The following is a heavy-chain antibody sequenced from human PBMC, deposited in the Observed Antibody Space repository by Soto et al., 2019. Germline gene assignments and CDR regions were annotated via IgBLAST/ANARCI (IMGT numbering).Heavy chain of an antibody. D-gene: IGHD6-13*01. V-gene: IGHV5-51*01. CDR3: ARRYSSSWAAFDY. Sequence: GESLKISCEGSGYSFTSYWIGWVRQMPGKGLEWMGIIYPGDSDTRYSPSFQGQVTISADKSISTAYLQWSSLKASDTAMYYCARRYSSSWAAFDYWGQGTLVTVSS. J-gene: IGHJ4*02. CDR1: GYSFTSYW. CDR2: IYPGDSDT.